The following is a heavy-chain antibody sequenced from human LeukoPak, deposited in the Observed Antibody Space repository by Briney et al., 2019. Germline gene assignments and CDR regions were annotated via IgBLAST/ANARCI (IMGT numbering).Heavy chain of an antibody. D-gene: IGHD1-26*01. V-gene: IGHV3-64*02. CDR2: ISSNGGST. CDR1: GFTFSSYA. CDR3: ARDGGGSYYEGYFDY. Sequence: GGSLRLSCAASGFTFSSYAMHWVRQAPGKGLEYVSAISSNGGSTYYADSVKGRLAISRDDSKITLYLQMGSLRAEDMAVYYCARDGGGSYYEGYFDYWGQGTLVTVSS. J-gene: IGHJ4*02.